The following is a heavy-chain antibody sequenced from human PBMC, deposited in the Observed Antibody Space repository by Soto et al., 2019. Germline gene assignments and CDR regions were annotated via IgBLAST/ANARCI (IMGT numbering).Heavy chain of an antibody. CDR3: ATSYGSGYPDFFY. D-gene: IGHD3-10*01. CDR2: INPILSMS. V-gene: IGHV1-69*02. Sequence: SVKVSCKASGDTFSFYTINWVRQAPGLGLEWVGRINPILSMSNYAQKFQGRVTMTADKSTSTAYMELRSLRSEDTAMYYCATSYGSGYPDFFYWGQGALVTV. J-gene: IGHJ4*02. CDR1: GDTFSFYT.